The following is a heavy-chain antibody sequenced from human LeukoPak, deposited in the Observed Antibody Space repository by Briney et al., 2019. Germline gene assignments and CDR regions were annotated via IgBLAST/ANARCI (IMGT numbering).Heavy chain of an antibody. Sequence: GGSLRLSCAASGFTFSSYWMSWVRQAPGKGLEWVANIKQDGSEKYYVDSVKGRFTISRDNAKNSLYLQMNSLRTEDTAVYYCARDGHDTLTGRPDTFDYWGQGTLVTVSS. D-gene: IGHD3-9*01. CDR1: GFTFSSYW. J-gene: IGHJ4*02. CDR3: ARDGHDTLTGRPDTFDY. CDR2: IKQDGSEK. V-gene: IGHV3-7*01.